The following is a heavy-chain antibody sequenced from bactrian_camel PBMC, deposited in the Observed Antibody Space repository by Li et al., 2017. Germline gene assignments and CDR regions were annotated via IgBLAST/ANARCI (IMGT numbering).Heavy chain of an antibody. CDR1: GLPHTNAD. CDR2: ISADGFTQ. V-gene: IGHV3S55*01. Sequence: HVQLVESGGGSVQAGNSLVLSCTASGLPHTNADMGWYRQAPGSECDLVATISADGFTQYYGTSVEGRFTIARTSNLATRENSIYLQMNSLKPEDTAMYYCAADRRTVVAGRCPDIFGYWGQGTQVTVS. CDR3: AADRRTVVAGRCPDIFGY. D-gene: IGHD6*01. J-gene: IGHJ6*01.